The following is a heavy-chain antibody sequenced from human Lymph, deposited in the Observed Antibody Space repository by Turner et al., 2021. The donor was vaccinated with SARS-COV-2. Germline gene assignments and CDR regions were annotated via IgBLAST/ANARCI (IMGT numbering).Heavy chain of an antibody. J-gene: IGHJ5*02. Sequence: QLQLQESGPGLVKPSETLSLTCTVSGGSISSSSYYWGWIRQPPGKGLEWIGSIYYSGSTYYNPPLKSRVTISVDTSKNQFSLKLSSVTAADTAVYHCASNYDILTGYYTRNWFDPWGQGTLVTVSS. V-gene: IGHV4-39*01. D-gene: IGHD3-9*01. CDR1: GGSISSSSYY. CDR2: IYYSGST. CDR3: ASNYDILTGYYTRNWFDP.